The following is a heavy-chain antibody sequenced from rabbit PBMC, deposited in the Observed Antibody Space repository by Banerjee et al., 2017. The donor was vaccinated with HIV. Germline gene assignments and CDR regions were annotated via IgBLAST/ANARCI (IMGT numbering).Heavy chain of an antibody. Sequence: QEQLEESGGGLVKPEGSLTLTCTASGFSFSSNAMCWVRQAPGKRPEWIGCIYTDSGNTYYANWTKGRFTVSSTSSTTVTLQMTSLTAADTAAYFCARDLAGVIGWNFNLWGQGTLVTVS. CDR1: GFSFSSNA. CDR2: IYTDSGNT. J-gene: IGHJ4*01. CDR3: ARDLAGVIGWNFNL. V-gene: IGHV1S45*01. D-gene: IGHD4-1*01.